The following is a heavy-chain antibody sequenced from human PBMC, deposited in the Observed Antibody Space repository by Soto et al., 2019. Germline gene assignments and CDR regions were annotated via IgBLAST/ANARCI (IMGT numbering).Heavy chain of an antibody. Sequence: SETLSLTCTISGGSISVYYWSWVRQPPGHELEWIGYIYASGSPYYNPSLRSGVTISADTSKNQISLKLTSPTAADPAVYYCARGVGSSPPRYWGRGTLV. CDR1: GGSISVYY. CDR2: IYASGSP. V-gene: IGHV4-59*01. D-gene: IGHD1-26*01. CDR3: ARGVGSSPPRY. J-gene: IGHJ4*02.